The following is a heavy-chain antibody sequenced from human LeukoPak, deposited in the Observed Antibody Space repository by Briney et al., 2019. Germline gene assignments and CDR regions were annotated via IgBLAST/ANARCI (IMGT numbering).Heavy chain of an antibody. V-gene: IGHV1-18*01. CDR3: ARGGYSSGWYGVQNGDY. CDR2: ISTYNGNT. J-gene: IGHJ4*02. D-gene: IGHD6-19*01. Sequence: ASVKVSCKASGYTFPSYGIVWVRQAPGQGLEWMGWISTYNGNTNYAQKFQDRVTMTTDTSTSTAYMELRSLRSDDTAVYFCARGGYSSGWYGVQNGDYWGQGTPVTVSS. CDR1: GYTFPSYG.